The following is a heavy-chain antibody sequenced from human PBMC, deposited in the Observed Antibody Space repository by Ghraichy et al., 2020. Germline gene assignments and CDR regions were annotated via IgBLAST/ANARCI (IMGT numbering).Heavy chain of an antibody. D-gene: IGHD3-10*01. CDR1: GFTFDDYT. CDR2: LSSDGDTT. J-gene: IGHJ6*02. V-gene: IGHV3-43*01. Sequence: GGSLRLSCVASGFTFDDYTMHWVRQAPGKGLEWVSLLSSDGDTTYYADSVGGRFTISRDNSKKSLYLQMNSLRSEDTALYYCAKERGGDPDHYALDVWGQGTTVTVSS. CDR3: AKERGGDPDHYALDV.